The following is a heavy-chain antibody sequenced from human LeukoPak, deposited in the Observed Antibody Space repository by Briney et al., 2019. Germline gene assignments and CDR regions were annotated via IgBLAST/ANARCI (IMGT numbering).Heavy chain of an antibody. CDR2: IRYDGSNK. CDR3: AKDGSVYSSSSDYYYYMDV. J-gene: IGHJ6*03. CDR1: GFTFSSYG. V-gene: IGHV3-30*02. Sequence: GGSLRLSCAASGFTFSSYGMHWVRQAPGKGLEWVAFIRYDGSNKYYADSVKGRFTISRDNSKNTLYLQMNSLRAEDTAVYYCAKDGSVYSSSSDYYYYMDVWGKGTTVTVSS. D-gene: IGHD6-6*01.